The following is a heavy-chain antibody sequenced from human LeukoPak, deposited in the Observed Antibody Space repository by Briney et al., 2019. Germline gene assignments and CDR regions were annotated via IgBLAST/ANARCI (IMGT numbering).Heavy chain of an antibody. CDR1: GFTLDDYG. V-gene: IGHV3-20*04. Sequence: GGSLRLSCAASGFTLDDYGMSWVRQAPGKGLEWVSGINWNGGSTGYADSVKGRFTISRDNAKNSLYLQMNSLRAEDTAVYYCARKPYDYGDYEYYFDYWGQGTLVTVSS. J-gene: IGHJ4*02. CDR2: INWNGGST. CDR3: ARKPYDYGDYEYYFDY. D-gene: IGHD4-17*01.